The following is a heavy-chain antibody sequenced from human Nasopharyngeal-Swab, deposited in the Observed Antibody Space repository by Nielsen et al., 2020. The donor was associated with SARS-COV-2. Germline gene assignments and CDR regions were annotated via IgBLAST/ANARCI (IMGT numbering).Heavy chain of an antibody. CDR2: ISGGGENT. J-gene: IGHJ6*03. V-gene: IGHV3-23*01. Sequence: GESLKISCAASGFTFRSYGMTWVRQAPGKGLEWVSAISGGGENTHYADSVEGRITISRDNTKNTLFLQMNSLRPEDTAVYYCAKDRIFGVDGLYYMDVWGKGTTVTVSS. CDR1: GFTFRSYG. D-gene: IGHD3-3*01. CDR3: AKDRIFGVDGLYYMDV.